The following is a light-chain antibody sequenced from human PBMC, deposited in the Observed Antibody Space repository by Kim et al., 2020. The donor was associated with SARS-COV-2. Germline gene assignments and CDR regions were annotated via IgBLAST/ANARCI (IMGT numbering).Light chain of an antibody. CDR2: GNS. CDR3: QSYDSSLSGSWV. Sequence: VTTSCTGSSSNIGAGYDVHWYQQLPGTAPKLLIYGNSNRPSGVPDRFSGSKSGTSASLAITGLQAEDEADYCCQSYDSSLSGSWVFGGGTKLTVL. V-gene: IGLV1-40*01. CDR1: SSNIGAGYD. J-gene: IGLJ3*02.